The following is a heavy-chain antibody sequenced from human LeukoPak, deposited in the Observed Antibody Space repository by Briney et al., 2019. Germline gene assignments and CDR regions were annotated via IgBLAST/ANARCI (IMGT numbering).Heavy chain of an antibody. Sequence: GGSLRLSCAASGFTFSSYAMSWVRQAPGKGLEWVSAISGSGGSTYYADSVKGRFTIPRDNSKNTLYLQMNSLRAEDTAVYYCAKDRRVTMVQGAFDIWGQGTMVTVSS. J-gene: IGHJ3*02. V-gene: IGHV3-23*01. CDR2: ISGSGGST. CDR1: GFTFSSYA. D-gene: IGHD3-10*01. CDR3: AKDRRVTMVQGAFDI.